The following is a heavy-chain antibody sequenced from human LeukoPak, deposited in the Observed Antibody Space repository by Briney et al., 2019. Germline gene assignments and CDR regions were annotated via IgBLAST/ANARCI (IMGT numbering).Heavy chain of an antibody. V-gene: IGHV3-23*01. J-gene: IGHJ4*02. D-gene: IGHD4-23*01. CDR2: ISGSSGST. CDR1: GFTFSSYA. Sequence: TGGSLRLSCAASGFTFSSYAMSWVRQAPGKGLEWVSAISGSSGSTYYADSVKARFTISRDNSKNTLYLQMNSLRAEDTAVYYCAKAFFGGGRVFDYWGQGTLVTVSS. CDR3: AKAFFGGGRVFDY.